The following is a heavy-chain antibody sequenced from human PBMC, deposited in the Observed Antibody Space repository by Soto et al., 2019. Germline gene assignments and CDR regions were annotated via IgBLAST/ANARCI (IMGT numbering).Heavy chain of an antibody. V-gene: IGHV1-18*01. J-gene: IGHJ4*02. CDR2: ISAYSGNK. CDR1: GYTFTSYY. Sequence: QVQLVQSGAEVKKPGASVKVSCKASGYTFTSYYISWVRQAPGQGLEGMGWISAYSGNKYYAQKLQGRVTMTTDTAPRTAYMELRSLRSDDTAVYYCARDLPRVYSWGQGTLITVSS. CDR3: ARDLPRVYS.